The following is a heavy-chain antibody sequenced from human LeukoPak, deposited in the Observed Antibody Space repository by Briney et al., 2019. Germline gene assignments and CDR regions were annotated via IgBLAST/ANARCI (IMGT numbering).Heavy chain of an antibody. V-gene: IGHV1-2*02. J-gene: IGHJ3*02. CDR2: INPNSGGT. CDR1: GYTFTGYY. CDR3: ARERCSSTSCPAAFDI. Sequence: ASVTVSCKASGYTFTGYYMHWVRPAPGQGLEWMGCINPNSGGTNYAQKFQGRVTMTRETSISTAYMELRRLRSDDTAVYYCARERCSSTSCPAAFDIWGQGTMVTVSS. D-gene: IGHD2-2*01.